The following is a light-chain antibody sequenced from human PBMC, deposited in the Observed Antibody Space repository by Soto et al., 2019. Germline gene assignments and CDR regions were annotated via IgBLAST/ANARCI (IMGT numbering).Light chain of an antibody. J-gene: IGLJ1*01. CDR2: EVS. CDR3: SSYAGSNNYV. V-gene: IGLV2-8*01. Sequence: QSVLTQPPSASGSPGQSVTISCTGTSSDVGGYNYVSWYQQDPGKAPKVMIYEVSKRPSGVPDRFSGSKSGNTASLTVSGLQAEDEADYYCSSYAGSNNYVFGTGTKVTVL. CDR1: SSDVGGYNY.